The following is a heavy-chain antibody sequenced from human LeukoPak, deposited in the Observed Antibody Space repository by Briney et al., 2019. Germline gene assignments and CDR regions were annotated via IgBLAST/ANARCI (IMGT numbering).Heavy chain of an antibody. CDR3: AKDLSLGLDY. CDR2: ISYDGSNK. D-gene: IGHD2/OR15-2a*01. V-gene: IGHV3-30*18. CDR1: GFTFDDYA. J-gene: IGHJ4*02. Sequence: GGSLRLSCAASGFTFDDYAMHWVRQAPGKGLEWVAVISYDGSNKYYADSVKGRFTISRDNSKNTLYLQMNSLRAEDTAVYYCAKDLSLGLDYWGQGTLVTVSS.